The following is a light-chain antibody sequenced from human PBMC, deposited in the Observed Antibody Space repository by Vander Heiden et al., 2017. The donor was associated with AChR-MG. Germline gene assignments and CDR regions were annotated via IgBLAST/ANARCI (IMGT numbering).Light chain of an antibody. V-gene: IGKV3-11*02. CDR1: QSVGSY. CDR2: DAS. Sequence: EIALTPSAPTLSLSPGERATLSCTASQSVGSYLGWYEQKPVQAPRRLIYDASNRDTGIPARFSGSGSGRDLTLTISSREPEDCAVYYCQQRSNWPTWTFGQGTKVEIK. CDR3: QQRSNWPTWT. J-gene: IGKJ1*01.